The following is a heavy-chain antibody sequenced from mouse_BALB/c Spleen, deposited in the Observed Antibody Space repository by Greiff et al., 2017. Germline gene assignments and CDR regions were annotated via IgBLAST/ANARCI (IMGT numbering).Heavy chain of an antibody. J-gene: IGHJ2*01. D-gene: IGHD1-1*01. Sequence: LVKTGASVKISCKASGYSFTGYYMHWVKQSHGKSLEWIGYISCYNGATSYNQKFKGKATFTVDTSSSTAYMQFNSLTSEDSAVYYCAREIITTVVPFDYWGQGTTLTVAS. CDR1: GYSFTGYY. V-gene: IGHV1S34*01. CDR3: AREIITTVVPFDY. CDR2: ISCYNGAT.